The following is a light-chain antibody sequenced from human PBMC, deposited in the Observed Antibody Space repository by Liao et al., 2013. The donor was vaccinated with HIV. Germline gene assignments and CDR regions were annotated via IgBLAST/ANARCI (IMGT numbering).Light chain of an antibody. Sequence: SYELTQPPSVSVSPGQTASITCSGDKLGDKYASWYQQKPGQSPVLVIYQDSKRPSGIPERFSGSNSGNTATLTISGTQAMDEADYYCQAWDSSTEWVFGGGTKLTVL. CDR3: QAWDSSTEWV. CDR2: QDS. CDR1: KLGDKY. J-gene: IGLJ3*02. V-gene: IGLV3-1*01.